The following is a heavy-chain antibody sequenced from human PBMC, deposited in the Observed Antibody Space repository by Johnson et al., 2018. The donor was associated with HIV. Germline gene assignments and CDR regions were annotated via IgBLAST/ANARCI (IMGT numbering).Heavy chain of an antibody. CDR2: IKQDGSEK. CDR3: ARGYSSNSDDAFDI. J-gene: IGHJ3*02. D-gene: IGHD6-13*01. CDR1: GFTFSSYW. Sequence: VQLVESGGGLVQPGGSLRLSCAASGFTFSSYWMSWVRQAPGKGLEWVANIKQDGSEKYYGASVGGRFTISRDNAKNSLSLQMNSLRAEDTAMYYCARGYSSNSDDAFDIWGQGTLVTVSS. V-gene: IGHV3-7*05.